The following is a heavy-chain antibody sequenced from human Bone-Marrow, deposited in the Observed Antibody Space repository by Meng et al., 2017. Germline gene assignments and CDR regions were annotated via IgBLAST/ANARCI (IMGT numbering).Heavy chain of an antibody. J-gene: IGHJ3*02. CDR1: GFTVSSNY. D-gene: IGHD3-9*01. CDR3: ARDPFSLRYFDWLFPRGAFDI. V-gene: IGHV3-30*03. Sequence: GESLKISCAASGFTVSSNYMSWVRQAPGKGLEWVAVISYDGSNKYYADSVKGRFTISRDNSKNTLYLQMNSLRAEDTAVYYCARDPFSLRYFDWLFPRGAFDIWGQGTMVTVSS. CDR2: ISYDGSNK.